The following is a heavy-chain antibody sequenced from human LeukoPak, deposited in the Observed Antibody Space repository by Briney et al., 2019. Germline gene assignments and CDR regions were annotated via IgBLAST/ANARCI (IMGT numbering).Heavy chain of an antibody. Sequence: GGSLRLSCAAAGFTFGSYWMHWVRTAPGKGLVWVSRINSDGSSTSYADSVKGRFTISRDNAKNTLYLQMNSLRAEDTAVYYCARTGIAVAGGGNLPFDYWGQGTLVTVSS. V-gene: IGHV3-74*01. CDR2: INSDGSST. J-gene: IGHJ4*02. D-gene: IGHD6-19*01. CDR3: ARTGIAVAGGGNLPFDY. CDR1: GFTFGSYW.